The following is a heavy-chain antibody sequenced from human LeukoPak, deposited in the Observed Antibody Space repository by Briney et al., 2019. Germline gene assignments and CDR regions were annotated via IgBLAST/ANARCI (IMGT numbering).Heavy chain of an antibody. D-gene: IGHD3-22*01. CDR1: GYTFTSYY. CDR2: INPSGGST. V-gene: IGHV1-46*01. CDR3: ATTDGGYYSRFY. Sequence: ASVTVSCKASGYTFTSYYLHWVRQAPGQGLEWMGIINPSGGSTNYAQKFQGRVTMTRDTSTSTVYMELSSLRSEDTAVYYCATTDGGYYSRFYWGQGTLVTVSS. J-gene: IGHJ4*02.